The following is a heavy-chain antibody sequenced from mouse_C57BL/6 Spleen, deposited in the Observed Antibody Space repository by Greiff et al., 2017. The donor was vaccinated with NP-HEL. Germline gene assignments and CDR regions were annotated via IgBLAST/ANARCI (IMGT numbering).Heavy chain of an antibody. CDR3: ARWGDDYYMDY. Sequence: QVQLQQSGAELVKPGASVKISCKASGYAFSSYWMNWVKQRPGKGLEWIGQIYPGDGDTNYNGKFKGKATLTADKSSSTAYMQLSSLTSEDSAVYFCARWGDDYYMDYWGQGTSVTVSS. J-gene: IGHJ4*01. CDR2: IYPGDGDT. V-gene: IGHV1-80*01. CDR1: GYAFSSYW. D-gene: IGHD2-3*01.